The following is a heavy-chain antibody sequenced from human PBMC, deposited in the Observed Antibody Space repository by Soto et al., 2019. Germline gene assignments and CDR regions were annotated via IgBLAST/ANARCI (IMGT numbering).Heavy chain of an antibody. CDR3: AKDRGGSSAPSPFDY. CDR1: GFTFSSYG. Sequence: QVQLVESGGGVVQPGRSLRLSCAASGFTFSSYGMHWVRQAPGKGLEWVAVISYDGSNKYYADSVKGRFTISRDNSKNTLYLQMNSLRAEDTAVYYCAKDRGGSSAPSPFDYWDQGTLVTVSS. J-gene: IGHJ4*02. CDR2: ISYDGSNK. V-gene: IGHV3-30*18. D-gene: IGHD6-6*01.